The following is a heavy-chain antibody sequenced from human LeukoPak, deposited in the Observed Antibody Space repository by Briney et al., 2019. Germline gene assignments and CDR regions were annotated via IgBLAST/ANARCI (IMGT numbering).Heavy chain of an antibody. J-gene: IGHJ6*03. CDR3: AKDPKDYYYMDV. CDR2: IIGSGTEM. Sequence: GGSLRLSCGVSGFTFNSYSMNWVRQAPGKGLEWVASIIGSGTEMFYADSVKGRFTISRDNSKNTLYLQMNSLRAEDTAVYYCAKDPKDYYYMDVWGKGTTVTVSS. V-gene: IGHV3-21*04. CDR1: GFTFNSYS.